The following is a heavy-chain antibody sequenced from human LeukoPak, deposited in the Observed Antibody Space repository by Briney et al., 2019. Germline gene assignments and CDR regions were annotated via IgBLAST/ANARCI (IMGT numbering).Heavy chain of an antibody. J-gene: IGHJ3*02. Sequence: SETLSLTCTVSGGSVSSYYWSWIRQPAGKGLEWIGRIYSRGSTNYNPSLKSRVTMSVDTSKNQFSLKLSSVTAADTAVYYCARASITRVAFDIWGQGTMVTVSS. V-gene: IGHV4-4*07. D-gene: IGHD3-10*01. CDR3: ARASITRVAFDI. CDR1: GGSVSSYY. CDR2: IYSRGST.